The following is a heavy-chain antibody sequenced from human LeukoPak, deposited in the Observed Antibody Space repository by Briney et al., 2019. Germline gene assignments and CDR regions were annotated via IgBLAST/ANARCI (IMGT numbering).Heavy chain of an antibody. CDR1: GGSISSSSYY. CDR3: ARSLITSIDY. Sequence: SETLSLTCTVSGGSISSSSYYWRWIRQPPGKGLEWIGSIYYSGSTYYNPSLKSRVTISVDTSKNQFSMKLSSVTAADTAVYYCARSLITSIDYWGQGTLVTVSS. CDR2: IYYSGST. V-gene: IGHV4-39*01. J-gene: IGHJ4*02.